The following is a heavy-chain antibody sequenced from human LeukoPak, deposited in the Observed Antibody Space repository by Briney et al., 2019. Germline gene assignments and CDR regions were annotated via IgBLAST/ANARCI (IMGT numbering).Heavy chain of an antibody. D-gene: IGHD6-13*01. CDR2: IYTSGST. J-gene: IGHJ4*02. V-gene: IGHV4-4*09. CDR3: AAAGLMWFDY. CDR1: GGSISSYY. Sequence: PETLSLTCTVSGGSISSYYWSWIRQPPGKGLEWIGYIYTSGSTNYNPSLKSRVTISVDTSKNQFSLKLSSVTAADTAVYYCAAAGLMWFDYWGQGTLVTVSS.